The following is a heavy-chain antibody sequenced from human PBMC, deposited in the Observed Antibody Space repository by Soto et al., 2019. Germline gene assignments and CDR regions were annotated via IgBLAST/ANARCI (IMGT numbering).Heavy chain of an antibody. CDR1: GLTLSRYP. Sequence: GGSLRLSCAASGLTLSRYPMSWVRQAQGKGLQWVSSISVDGGSTYYPDSVKGRFTSARDSSNNTLYLQMNSLRAEDTAVYYCAKDGIRGIHIDNWGQGTLVTVSS. CDR3: AKDGIRGIHIDN. CDR2: ISVDGGST. J-gene: IGHJ4*02. V-gene: IGHV3-23*01.